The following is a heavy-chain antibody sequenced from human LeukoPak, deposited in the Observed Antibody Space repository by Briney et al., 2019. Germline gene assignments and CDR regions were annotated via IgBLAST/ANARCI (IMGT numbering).Heavy chain of an antibody. J-gene: IGHJ4*02. CDR3: ARAPPMQLLHLY. V-gene: IGHV1-69*05. CDR1: GGTFNSYA. CDR2: VIPIFSTT. Sequence: ASVKVSCKASGGTFNSYAISWVRQAPGQGLEWMGAVIPIFSTTNYSQKFQGRVAITTDESTNTAYMELTSLTSEDTAVYYCARAPPMQLLHLYWGQGTLVTVSS. D-gene: IGHD6-13*01.